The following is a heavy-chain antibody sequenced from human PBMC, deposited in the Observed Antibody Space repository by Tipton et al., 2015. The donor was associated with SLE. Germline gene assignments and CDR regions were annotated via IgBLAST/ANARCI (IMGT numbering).Heavy chain of an antibody. CDR2: ISFRGST. J-gene: IGHJ6*03. V-gene: IGHV4-31*03. D-gene: IGHD6-13*01. CDR1: GASISNGGYY. Sequence: TLSLTCSVSGASISNGGYYWSWIRQHPVKGLEWVGHISFRGSTSYNPSLKRRVTISVDTSKNQFSLKLSSVTAADTAVYYCARSRDSSSYYYYYMDVWGKGTTVTVSS. CDR3: ARSRDSSSYYYYYMDV.